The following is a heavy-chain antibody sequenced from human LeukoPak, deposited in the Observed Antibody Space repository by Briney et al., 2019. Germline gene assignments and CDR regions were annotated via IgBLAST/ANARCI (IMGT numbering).Heavy chain of an antibody. V-gene: IGHV1-18*01. D-gene: IGHD6-13*01. Sequence: AASVKVSCKASGYTFTTYNISWVRQAPGQGLEWMGWISAYNGNTNYAQKLQGRVTMTTDTSTSTAYMELRSLRSDDTAVYYCARDSPKRSMAPGIAAAGTPQYYYYYYMDVWGKGTTVTVSS. CDR1: GYTFTTYN. CDR2: ISAYNGNT. J-gene: IGHJ6*03. CDR3: ARDSPKRSMAPGIAAAGTPQYYYYYYMDV.